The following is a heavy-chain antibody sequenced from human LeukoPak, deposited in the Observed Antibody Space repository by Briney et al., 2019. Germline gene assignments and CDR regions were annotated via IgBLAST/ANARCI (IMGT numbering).Heavy chain of an antibody. D-gene: IGHD6-13*01. J-gene: IGHJ4*02. CDR3: ARDSPVLSSSWYFDY. CDR2: ISYDGSNK. Sequence: GGSLRLSCAASGFTFSSYAMHWVRQAPGKGLEWVAVISYDGSNKYYADSVKGRFTISRDNSKNTLYLQMNSLRAEDTAVYYCARDSPVLSSSWYFDYWGQGTLVTVSS. V-gene: IGHV3-30-3*01. CDR1: GFTFSSYA.